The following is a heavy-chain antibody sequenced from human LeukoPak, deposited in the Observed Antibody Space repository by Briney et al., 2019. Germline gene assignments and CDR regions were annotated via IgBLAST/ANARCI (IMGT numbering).Heavy chain of an antibody. CDR1: GHTFTSYA. CDR2: INAGNGNT. J-gene: IGHJ1*01. D-gene: IGHD3-10*01. V-gene: IGHV1-3*01. CDR3: ARDSLPTYYYGSGSYYGYFQH. Sequence: ASVKVSCKASGHTFTSYAMHWVRQAPGQRLEWMGWINAGNGNTKYSQKFQGRVTITRDTSASTAHMELSSLRSEDTAVYYCARDSLPTYYYGSGSYYGYFQHWGQGTLVTVSS.